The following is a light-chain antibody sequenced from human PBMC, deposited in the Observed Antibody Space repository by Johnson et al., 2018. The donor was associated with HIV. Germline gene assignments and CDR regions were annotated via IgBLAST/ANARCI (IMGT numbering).Light chain of an antibody. Sequence: QSVLTQPPSVSAAPGQKVTISCSVSSSNIGNNYVSWYQQLPGTAPKLLIYENNKRPSGIPDRFSGSKSGTSATLGITGLQTGDEADYYCGTWDSSLSAGGVFGTGTKVTVL. CDR1: SSNIGNNY. CDR3: GTWDSSLSAGGV. J-gene: IGLJ1*01. CDR2: ENN. V-gene: IGLV1-51*02.